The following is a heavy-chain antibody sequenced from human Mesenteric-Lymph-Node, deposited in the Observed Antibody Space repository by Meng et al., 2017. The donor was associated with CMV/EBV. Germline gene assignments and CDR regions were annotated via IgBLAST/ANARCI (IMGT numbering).Heavy chain of an antibody. D-gene: IGHD4-17*01. CDR2: IRFDGSNE. CDR3: AQDTRWATETQAR. CDR1: GFTFSTYG. Sequence: GGSLRLSCAASGFTFSTYGMHWVRQAPGKGLEWVAFIRFDGSNEYYADSVKGRFTISRDNSKNTLYLQMNSLRAEDTAVYYCAQDTRWATETQARWGQGTLVTVSS. J-gene: IGHJ4*02. V-gene: IGHV3-30*02.